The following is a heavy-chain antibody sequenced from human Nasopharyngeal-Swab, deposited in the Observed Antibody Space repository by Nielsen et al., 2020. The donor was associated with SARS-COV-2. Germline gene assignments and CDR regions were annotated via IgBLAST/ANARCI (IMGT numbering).Heavy chain of an antibody. CDR2: IYYSGST. J-gene: IGHJ4*02. Sequence: SETLSLTCTVSGGSISSSSYYWGWIRQPPGKGLEWIGSIYYSGSTYYNPSLKSRVTISVDTSKNQFSLKLSSVTAADTAVYYRARLGGDYGEAFDYWGQGTLVTVSS. CDR3: ARLGGDYGEAFDY. V-gene: IGHV4-39*01. CDR1: GGSISSSSYY. D-gene: IGHD4-17*01.